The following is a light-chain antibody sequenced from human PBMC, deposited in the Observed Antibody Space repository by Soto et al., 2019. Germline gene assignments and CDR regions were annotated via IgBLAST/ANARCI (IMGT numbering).Light chain of an antibody. Sequence: EIELTQSPGTLSLSPGERATISCRASQSVSSSYLAWYQQKPGQAPSLLIYCASSRATGIPDRFSGSGSGTDFTLTISRLEPEDFAVYYCQQYGSSPPWTFGQGTKVDIK. CDR2: CAS. V-gene: IGKV3-20*01. J-gene: IGKJ1*01. CDR3: QQYGSSPPWT. CDR1: QSVSSSY.